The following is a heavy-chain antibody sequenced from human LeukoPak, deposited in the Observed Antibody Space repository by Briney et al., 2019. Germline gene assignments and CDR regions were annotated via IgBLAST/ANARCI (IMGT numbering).Heavy chain of an antibody. CDR1: GFTFRSYG. CDR2: ISFDGSSE. J-gene: IGHJ4*02. CDR3: AKDSSANSGVR. Sequence: PGGSLRLSCAASGFTFRSYGMHWVRQAPGKGLEWVADISFDGSSEYYADSVKGRFTISRDNSKNTLFLQMNNLRPEDTAMYYCAKDSSANSGVRWGQGTLVTVSS. V-gene: IGHV3-30*18. D-gene: IGHD3-10*01.